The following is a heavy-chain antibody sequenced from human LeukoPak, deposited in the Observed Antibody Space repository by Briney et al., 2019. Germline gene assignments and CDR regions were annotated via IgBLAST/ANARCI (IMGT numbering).Heavy chain of an antibody. CDR1: GFTSDDYT. J-gene: IGHJ1*01. CDR2: ISWDGGST. V-gene: IGHV3-43*01. D-gene: IGHD6-19*01. CDR3: AKGAYSSGWFLFQH. Sequence: GGSLRLSCAASGFTSDDYTMHWVRQAPGKGLEWVSLISWDGGSTYYADSVKGRFTISRDNSKNSLYLQMNSLRTEDTALYYCAKGAYSSGWFLFQHWGQGTLVTVSS.